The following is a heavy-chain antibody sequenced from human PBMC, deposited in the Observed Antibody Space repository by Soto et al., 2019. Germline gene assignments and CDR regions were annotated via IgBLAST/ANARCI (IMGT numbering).Heavy chain of an antibody. D-gene: IGHD6-19*01. CDR2: INAGNGNT. V-gene: IGHV1-3*01. J-gene: IGHJ5*02. Sequence: ASVKVSFKASGYTFTSYAMHWLRQAPGQRLEWMGWINAGNGNTKYSQKFQGRVTITRDTSASTAYMELSSLRSEDTAVYYCARFFGPYSSGWYRVSWFDPWGQGTLVTVSS. CDR3: ARFFGPYSSGWYRVSWFDP. CDR1: GYTFTSYA.